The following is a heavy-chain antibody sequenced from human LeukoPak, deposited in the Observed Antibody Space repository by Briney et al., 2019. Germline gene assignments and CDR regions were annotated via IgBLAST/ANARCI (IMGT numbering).Heavy chain of an antibody. CDR1: GYTFTSYG. CDR3: ARDAGGRYCSGGSCYDAFDI. D-gene: IGHD2-15*01. V-gene: IGHV1-18*01. Sequence: ASVKVSCKASGYTFTSYGISWVRQAPGQGLEWMGGISAYNGNTNYAQKLQGRVTMTTDTSTSTAYMELRSLRSDDTAVYYCARDAGGRYCSGGSCYDAFDIWGQGTMVTVSS. J-gene: IGHJ3*02. CDR2: ISAYNGNT.